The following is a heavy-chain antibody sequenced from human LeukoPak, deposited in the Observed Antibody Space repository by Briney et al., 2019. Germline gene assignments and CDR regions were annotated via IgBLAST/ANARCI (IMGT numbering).Heavy chain of an antibody. V-gene: IGHV1-18*01. CDR2: IGTYDGHT. J-gene: IGHJ4*02. CDR1: GYSFTDYI. Sequence: GASVKVSCMTSGYSFTDYIIAWVRQAPGQGLEWLGWIGTYDGHTSYAQKVQGRVTMTTDTSATTAYLELRSLTSDDTALYYCARLMDNNYDGSAFDYWGQGTLVTVSS. CDR3: ARLMDNNYDGSAFDY. D-gene: IGHD3-22*01.